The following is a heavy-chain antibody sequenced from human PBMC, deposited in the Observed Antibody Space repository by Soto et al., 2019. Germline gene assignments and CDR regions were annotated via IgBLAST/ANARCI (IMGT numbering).Heavy chain of an antibody. V-gene: IGHV1-46*01. D-gene: IGHD5-18*01. Sequence: QVQLVPSGAEVKKPGASVKGSCKTSGYSFTSYYMHWVRQAPGQGLEWIGITNPSGTSTSYAQKFLGRVTMSRDTTATTIYRELSILRSDDTAVYYCPRGVPADTGHFDYWGQGTLVTV. J-gene: IGHJ4*02. CDR3: PRGVPADTGHFDY. CDR2: TNPSGTST. CDR1: GYSFTSYY.